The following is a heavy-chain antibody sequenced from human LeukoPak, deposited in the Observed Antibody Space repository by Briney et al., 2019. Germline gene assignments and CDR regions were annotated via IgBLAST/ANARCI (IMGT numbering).Heavy chain of an antibody. CDR3: AKDLRQLVPHDAFDI. J-gene: IGHJ3*02. D-gene: IGHD6-13*01. CDR1: GFTFSRYG. V-gene: IGHV3-33*06. Sequence: PGRSLRLSCAASGFTFSRYGMHWVRQAPGKGLEWVAVIWYDGSNKYYADSVKGRFTISRDNSKNTLYLQMNSLRAEDTAVYYCAKDLRQLVPHDAFDIWGQGTMVTVSS. CDR2: IWYDGSNK.